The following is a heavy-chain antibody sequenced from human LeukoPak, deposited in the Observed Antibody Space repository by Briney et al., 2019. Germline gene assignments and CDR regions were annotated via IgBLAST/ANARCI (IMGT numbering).Heavy chain of an antibody. J-gene: IGHJ4*02. CDR3: AKCAPYYYDSSGYYYSFGY. CDR2: ISGSGGST. D-gene: IGHD3-22*01. V-gene: IGHV3-23*01. CDR1: GFTFSSYA. Sequence: PGGSLRLSCAASGFTFSSYAMSWVRQAPGKGLEWVSAISGSGGSTYYADSVKGRFTISRDNSKNTLYLQMNSLRAEDTAVYYCAKCAPYYYDSSGYYYSFGYWGQGTLVTVSS.